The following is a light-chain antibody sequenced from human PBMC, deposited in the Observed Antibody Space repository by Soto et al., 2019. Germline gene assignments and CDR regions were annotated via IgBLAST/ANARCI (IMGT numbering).Light chain of an antibody. J-gene: IGKJ4*01. CDR1: QSISSY. V-gene: IGKV1-39*01. Sequence: DLQKTESPSSLSATVGDRVTITCRASQSISSYLHWYQQKPGKAPKLLIYAASSLQSGVPSRFSGSGSGTDFTLTISSLQPEDFATYYCQRSFSTPLTFGGGTKVEIK. CDR3: QRSFSTPLT. CDR2: AAS.